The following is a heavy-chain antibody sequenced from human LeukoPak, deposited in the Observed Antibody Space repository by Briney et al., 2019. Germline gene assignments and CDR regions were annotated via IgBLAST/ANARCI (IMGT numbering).Heavy chain of an antibody. CDR1: GFTFSSYA. CDR3: ASIAVAGTNFDY. Sequence: PGGSLRLSCAASGFTFSSYAMSWVRQAPGKGLEWVSAISGSGGSTYYADSVKGRFTISSDNSKNTLYLQMNSLRAEDTAVYYCASIAVAGTNFDYWGQGTLVTVSS. J-gene: IGHJ4*02. CDR2: ISGSGGST. V-gene: IGHV3-23*01. D-gene: IGHD6-19*01.